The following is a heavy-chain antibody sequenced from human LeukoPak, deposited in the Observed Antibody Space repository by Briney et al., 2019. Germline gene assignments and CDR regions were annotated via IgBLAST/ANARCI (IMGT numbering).Heavy chain of an antibody. V-gene: IGHV3-23*01. Sequence: PGGSLRLSCAASGFTFSRYAMHCVREAPGEGLGCVSAISGGGDSTYYADSVKGLFTISRDNSKNTLYLQMNRLRAEDTAVYYCAKDLIRSSGTYYGFFDYWGQGTLVTVSS. CDR2: ISGGGDST. D-gene: IGHD3-10*01. CDR3: AKDLIRSSGTYYGFFDY. CDR1: GFTFSRYA. J-gene: IGHJ4*02.